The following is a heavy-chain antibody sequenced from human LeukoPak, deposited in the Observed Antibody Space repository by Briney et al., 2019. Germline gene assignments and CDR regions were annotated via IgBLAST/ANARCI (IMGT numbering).Heavy chain of an antibody. CDR3: ARHADPGYYFDY. CDR1: GYSFTSYW. Sequence: PGESLKISCKGSGYSFTSYWISWVRQMPGKGLEWMGRIDPSDSYTNYSPSFQGHVTISADRSISTAYLQWSSLKASDTAMYYCARHADPGYYFDYWGQGTLVTVSS. D-gene: IGHD2-2*01. CDR2: IDPSDSYT. J-gene: IGHJ4*02. V-gene: IGHV5-10-1*01.